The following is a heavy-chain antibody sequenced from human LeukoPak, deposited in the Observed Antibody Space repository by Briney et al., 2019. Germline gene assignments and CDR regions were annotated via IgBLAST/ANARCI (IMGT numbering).Heavy chain of an antibody. CDR3: ARDIGPRTGPEYYVDS. D-gene: IGHD1-14*01. V-gene: IGHV1-46*01. Sequence: GASVKLSCKVSRYTFTNYYLHWLRQPPGQGLEWMGILNPGCGSTNYAQNFQGRVSLPTDMSTPTLYIELSHLSSENTPLFYCARDIGPRTGPEYYVDSWGQGTLVTVSS. CDR2: LNPGCGST. CDR1: RYTFTNYY. J-gene: IGHJ4*02.